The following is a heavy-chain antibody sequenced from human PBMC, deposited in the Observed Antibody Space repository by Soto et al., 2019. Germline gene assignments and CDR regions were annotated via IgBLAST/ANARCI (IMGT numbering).Heavy chain of an antibody. Sequence: ASVKVSCKASGYTFTSYGISWVRQAPGQGLEWMGWISAYNGNTNYAQKLQGRVTMTTDTSTSTAYMELRSLRSDDTAVYYCARGAHIDWLVQPYYFDYWGQGTLVTVSS. D-gene: IGHD3-9*01. J-gene: IGHJ4*02. CDR3: ARGAHIDWLVQPYYFDY. CDR2: ISAYNGNT. V-gene: IGHV1-18*01. CDR1: GYTFTSYG.